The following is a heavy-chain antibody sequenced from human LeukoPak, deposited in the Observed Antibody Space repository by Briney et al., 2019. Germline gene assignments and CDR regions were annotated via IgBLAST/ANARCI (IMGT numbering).Heavy chain of an antibody. CDR3: ATDYGDYVGY. CDR2: IYYSGST. Sequence: SETLSLTCTVSSGSLSSSSYYWGWIRQPPGKGLEWIGSIYYSGSTYYNLSLKSRVTISVDTSKNQFSLKLSSVTAADTAVYYCATDYGDYVGYWGQGTMVTVSS. V-gene: IGHV4-39*02. D-gene: IGHD4-17*01. CDR1: SGSLSSSSYY. J-gene: IGHJ3*01.